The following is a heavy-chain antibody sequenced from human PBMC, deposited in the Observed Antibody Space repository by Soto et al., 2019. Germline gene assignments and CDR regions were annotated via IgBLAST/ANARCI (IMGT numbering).Heavy chain of an antibody. CDR2: INPDSGTT. CDR1: GYTFTNYF. Sequence: ASVKVSCKASGYTFTNYFMHWVRQAPGQGLEWMGIINPDSGTTNYAQKFQGRLTMATDTSTSTVYMELSSLRSEDTAVYYCAREGLRMVAGTLDYWG. D-gene: IGHD6-19*01. V-gene: IGHV1-46*01. CDR3: AREGLRMVAGTLDY. J-gene: IGHJ4*01.